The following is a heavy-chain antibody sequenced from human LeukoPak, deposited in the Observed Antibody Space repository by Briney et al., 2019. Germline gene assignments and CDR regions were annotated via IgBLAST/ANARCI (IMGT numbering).Heavy chain of an antibody. J-gene: IGHJ5*02. D-gene: IGHD3-22*01. V-gene: IGHV4-59*08. Sequence: PSETLSLTCTVSGGSVSSYYWSWIRQPPGKGLEWIGYIYDIGSTKYNPSLKSRVTMSVDTSKNQFSLKLSSVTAADTAVYHCARTYYYDSSSYLNHWFDPWGQGTLVTVSS. CDR2: IYDIGST. CDR1: GGSVSSYY. CDR3: ARTYYYDSSSYLNHWFDP.